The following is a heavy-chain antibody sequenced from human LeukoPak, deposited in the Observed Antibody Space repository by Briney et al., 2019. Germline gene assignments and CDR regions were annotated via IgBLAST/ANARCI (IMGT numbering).Heavy chain of an antibody. CDR3: AKVRYFGPSAFDI. CDR2: ISYDGSNK. Sequence: PGRSLRPSCAASGFTFRNYCMRWVRQAPGKGLDWVAVISYDGSNKYYADSVKGRFTISRGNSKNTLYLQMNSLRAEDTAVYYCAKVRYFGPSAFDIWGQGTMVTVSS. D-gene: IGHD3-9*01. J-gene: IGHJ3*02. V-gene: IGHV3-30*18. CDR1: GFTFRNYC.